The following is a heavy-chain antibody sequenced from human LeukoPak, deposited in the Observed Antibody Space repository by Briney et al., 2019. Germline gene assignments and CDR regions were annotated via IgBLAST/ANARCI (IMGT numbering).Heavy chain of an antibody. CDR1: GGSISSSY. CDR3: ATGIGTAGDYYYYMDV. V-gene: IGHV4-59*01. D-gene: IGHD6-13*01. CDR2: IHYTGST. Sequence: SETLSLTCTVSGGSISSSYWSWVRQTPGKGLEWIGYIHYTGSTNHNPSLKSRVTISVDTSKNQFSLKLRSVTVADTAVYNCATGIGTAGDYYYYMDVWGKGTTVTVSS. J-gene: IGHJ6*03.